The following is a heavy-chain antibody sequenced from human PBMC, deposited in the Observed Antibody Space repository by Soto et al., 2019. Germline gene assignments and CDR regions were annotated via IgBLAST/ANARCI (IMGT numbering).Heavy chain of an antibody. V-gene: IGHV3-13*01. Sequence: EVQLVESGGGLVQPGGSLRLSCAASGFTFSRSDMHWVRQATGKGLEWISAIGTEHDAYYPDSVKGRFTTSRDNAKNSLYLQMNSLSAEDTAVYYCARQASYWHGGGGWFDPWGQGTLVIVSS. CDR3: ARQASYWHGGGGWFDP. CDR1: GFTFSRSD. J-gene: IGHJ5*02. D-gene: IGHD2-8*02. CDR2: IGTEHDA.